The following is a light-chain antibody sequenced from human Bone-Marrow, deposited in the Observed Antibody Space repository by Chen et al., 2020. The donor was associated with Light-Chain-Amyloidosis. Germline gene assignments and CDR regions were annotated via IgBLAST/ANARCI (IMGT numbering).Light chain of an antibody. J-gene: IGLJ2*01. CDR1: DLPTKY. V-gene: IGLV3-25*03. CDR3: QSADSSGTYEVI. Sequence: SYELTQPPSVSVSPGQKARHPCSGDDLPTKYAYWYQQKPGQAPVLVIHRDTERPSGISERFSGSSSGTTATLTISGVQAEDEADYHCQSADSSGTYEVIFGGGTKLTVL. CDR2: RDT.